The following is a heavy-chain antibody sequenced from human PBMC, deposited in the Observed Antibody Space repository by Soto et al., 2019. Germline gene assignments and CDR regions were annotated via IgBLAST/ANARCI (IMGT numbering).Heavy chain of an antibody. J-gene: IGHJ4*02. D-gene: IGHD3-3*01. V-gene: IGHV3-74*01. CDR2: INSDGSDT. CDR3: AKDPPNTIRFDC. CDR1: GFSLSTYW. Sequence: PGGSLRLSCAASGFSLSTYWMVWVRQVPGKGLVFVSRINSDGSDTTYADSVKGRFTISRDNAKNTVYLQANSLTAEDTAMYYCAKDPPNTIRFDCWGKGPLVTVPS.